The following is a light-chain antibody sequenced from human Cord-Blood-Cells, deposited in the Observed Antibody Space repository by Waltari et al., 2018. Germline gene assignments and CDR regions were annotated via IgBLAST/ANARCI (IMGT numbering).Light chain of an antibody. V-gene: IGKV1-5*03. J-gene: IGKJ4*01. CDR2: KAS. Sequence: DIQMTQSPSTLSASVGDRVTITCRASQSISSWLAWYQQKPGKAPKLLIYKASSLESGVPSRCSGSGSGTEVTLTISSLQPDDFATDYCQQYNSYPLTFGGGTKVESK. CDR3: QQYNSYPLT. CDR1: QSISSW.